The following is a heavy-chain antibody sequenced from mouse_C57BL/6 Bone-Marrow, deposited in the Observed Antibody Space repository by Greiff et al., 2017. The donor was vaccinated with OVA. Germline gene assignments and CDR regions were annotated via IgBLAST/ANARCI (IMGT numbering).Heavy chain of an antibody. D-gene: IGHD2-1*01. V-gene: IGHV1-18*01. J-gene: IGHJ4*01. CDR3: AMIYYGLYYAMDY. CDR2: INPNNGGT. Sequence: EVKLMESGPELVKPGASVKIPCKASGYTFTDYNMDWVKQSHGKSLEWIGDINPNNGGTIYNQKFKGKATLTVDKSSSTAYMELRSLTSEDTAVYYCAMIYYGLYYAMDYWGQGTSVTVSS. CDR1: GYTFTDYN.